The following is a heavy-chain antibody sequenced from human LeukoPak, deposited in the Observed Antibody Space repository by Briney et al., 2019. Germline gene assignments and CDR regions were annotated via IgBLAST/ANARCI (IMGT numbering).Heavy chain of an antibody. Sequence: PSQTLSLTCTVSGGSISSGDYYWSWIRQPPGKGLEWIGYIYYSGSTYYNPALKGRVTISVDTSKNQFSLKLSSVTAADTAVYYCASFRRTSYQYYFDYWGQGTLVTVSS. CDR2: IYYSGST. CDR1: GGSISSGDYY. V-gene: IGHV4-30-4*01. J-gene: IGHJ4*02. CDR3: ASFRRTSYQYYFDY. D-gene: IGHD2-2*01.